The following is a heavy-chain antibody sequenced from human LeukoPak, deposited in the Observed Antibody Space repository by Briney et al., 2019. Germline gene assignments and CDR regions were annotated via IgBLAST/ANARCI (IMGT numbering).Heavy chain of an antibody. Sequence: SVKVSCKASGGTFSSYTISWVRQAPGQGVEWMGRIIPMLGIANYAQKFQGRVTITADKSTSTAYMELNSLRSEDTAVYYCARNSGSYYALDCWGQGTLVTVSS. V-gene: IGHV1-69*02. CDR2: IIPMLGIA. CDR3: ARNSGSYYALDC. CDR1: GGTFSSYT. D-gene: IGHD1-26*01. J-gene: IGHJ4*02.